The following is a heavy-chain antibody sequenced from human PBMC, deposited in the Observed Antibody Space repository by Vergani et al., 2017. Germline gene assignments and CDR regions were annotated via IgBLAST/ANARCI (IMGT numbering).Heavy chain of an antibody. V-gene: IGHV3-23*01. CDR1: GFTFTSYA. Sequence: EVQLLESGGGLVQPGGSLRLSCVASGFTFTSYAMSWVRQAPGKGLEWVSTISGSGGSTYYADSVKGRFTISRDNSKNTLYLQMDSLRSEDTALYYCAKYLRDSTDGLPDSWGPGTLVIVSS. J-gene: IGHJ4*02. CDR3: AKYLRDSTDGLPDS. D-gene: IGHD2-21*02. CDR2: ISGSGGST.